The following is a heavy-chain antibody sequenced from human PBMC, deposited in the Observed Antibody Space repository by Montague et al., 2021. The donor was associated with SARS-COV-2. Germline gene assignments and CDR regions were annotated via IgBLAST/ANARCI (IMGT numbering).Heavy chain of an antibody. J-gene: IGHJ6*02. V-gene: IGHV4-4*02. Sequence: SETLSLTCAVSSASISSSNWWSWVRQPPGKGLEWIGEIYHSGSTNYNPSLKSRVTISVDKSKTQFSLKLSSVTAADTAVYYCARSRGNLQWPFYYYYGMDVWGQGTTVTVSS. CDR3: ARSRGNLQWPFYYYYGMDV. CDR1: SASISSSNW. D-gene: IGHD6-19*01. CDR2: IYHSGST.